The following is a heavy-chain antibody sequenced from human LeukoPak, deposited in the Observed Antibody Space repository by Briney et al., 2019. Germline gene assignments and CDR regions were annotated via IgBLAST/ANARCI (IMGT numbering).Heavy chain of an antibody. CDR1: GGSISRGGYY. CDR3: ARDVPGGMDV. J-gene: IGHJ6*04. CDR2: IYYSGST. V-gene: IGHV4-31*03. Sequence: SETLSLTCTVSGGSISRGGYYWSWIRQHPGKGLEWIGYIYYSGSTYYNPSLKSRVTISVDTSKNQFSLKLSSVTAADTAVYYCARDVPGGMDVWGKGTTVTVSS.